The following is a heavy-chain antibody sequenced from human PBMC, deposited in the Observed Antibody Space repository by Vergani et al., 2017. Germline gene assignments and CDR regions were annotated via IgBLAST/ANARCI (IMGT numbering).Heavy chain of an antibody. CDR1: GFTFGDYA. J-gene: IGHJ6*03. D-gene: IGHD2-2*01. CDR3: TTSGYCSSTSCYPYYYYYYMDV. V-gene: IGHV3-49*04. CDR2: IRSKAYGGTT. Sequence: EVQLVESGGGLVQPGRSLRLSCTASGFTFGDYAMSWVRQAPGKGLEWVGFIRSKAYGGTTEYAASVKGRFTISRDDSKSIAYLQMNSRKTEDTAVYYCTTSGYCSSTSCYPYYYYYYMDVWGKGTTVTVSS.